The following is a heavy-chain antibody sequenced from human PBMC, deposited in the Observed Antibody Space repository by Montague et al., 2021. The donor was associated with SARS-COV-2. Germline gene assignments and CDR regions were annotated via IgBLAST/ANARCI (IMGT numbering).Heavy chain of an antibody. CDR1: GGSIISSTYY. CDR3: ARGGALATVGYDY. Sequence: SETLSLTCTVSGGSIISSTYYWGWLRQPPGMGLEWIGNMYFRGSXXYNSSLKGRVTISVDTSKNQFSLKVTTVTAADTAVYYCARGGALATVGYDYWGPGTILTVSS. V-gene: IGHV4-39*07. D-gene: IGHD4-23*01. J-gene: IGHJ4*02. CDR2: MYFRGSX.